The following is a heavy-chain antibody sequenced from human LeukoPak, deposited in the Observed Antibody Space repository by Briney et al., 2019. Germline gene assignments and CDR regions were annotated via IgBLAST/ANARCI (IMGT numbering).Heavy chain of an antibody. Sequence: SETLSLTCTVSDGSISSSSYYWGWIRQPPGKGLEWIGSIYYSGSTYYNPSLKSRVTISVDTSKNQFSLKLSSVTAADTAVYYCARLRIGGSGRIDYWGQGTLVTVSS. CDR1: DGSISSSSYY. CDR3: ARLRIGGSGRIDY. CDR2: IYYSGST. D-gene: IGHD2-15*01. V-gene: IGHV4-39*01. J-gene: IGHJ4*02.